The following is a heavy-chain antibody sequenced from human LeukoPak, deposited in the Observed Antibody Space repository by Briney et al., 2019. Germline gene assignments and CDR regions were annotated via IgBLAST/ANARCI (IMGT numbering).Heavy chain of an antibody. CDR1: GFTFSSYS. D-gene: IGHD6-13*01. CDR2: ISSSSSYI. CDR3: ARDGIADDFDY. J-gene: IGHJ4*02. V-gene: IGHV3-21*01. Sequence: GDSLRLSCAASGFTFSSYSMNWVRQAPGKGLEWVSSISSSSSYIYYADSVKGRFTISRDNAKNSLYLQMNSLRAEDTAVYYCARDGIADDFDYWGQGNLLTVSS.